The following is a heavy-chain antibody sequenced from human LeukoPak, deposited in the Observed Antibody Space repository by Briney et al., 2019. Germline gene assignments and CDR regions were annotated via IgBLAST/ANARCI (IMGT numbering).Heavy chain of an antibody. CDR1: GYTFTDYY. CDR2: INPNSGGT. CDR3: ARGSGYSSGWYLIGAFDI. Sequence: ASVNDSCKASGYTFTDYYMHWERQAPGQGLEWLGWINPNSGGTNYAQKFQGRVTMTRDTSISTAYMELSRLRSDDTAVYYCARGSGYSSGWYLIGAFDIWGQGTMVTGSS. J-gene: IGHJ3*02. D-gene: IGHD6-19*01. V-gene: IGHV1-2*02.